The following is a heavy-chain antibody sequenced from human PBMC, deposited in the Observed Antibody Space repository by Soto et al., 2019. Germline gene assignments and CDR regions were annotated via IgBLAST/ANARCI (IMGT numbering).Heavy chain of an antibody. CDR3: AKDGAPRYCARSSVRPAGAY. V-gene: IGHV3-30*18. J-gene: IGHJ4*02. Sequence: QVQLVESGGGVVQPGRSLRLSCSGSGFTFANYGLHWVGQAPGKGLEWVAAISYDGSNEYYADSVKGRFTITRDYAKKILYLQKDSMRPEDTAVYYCAKDGAPRYCARSSVRPAGAYWGQGTLVTVSS. D-gene: IGHD2-15*01. CDR2: ISYDGSNE. CDR1: GFTFANYG.